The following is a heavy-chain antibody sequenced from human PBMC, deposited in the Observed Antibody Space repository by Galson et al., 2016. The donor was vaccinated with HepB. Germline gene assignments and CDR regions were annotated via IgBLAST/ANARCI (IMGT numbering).Heavy chain of an antibody. V-gene: IGHV3-7*03. Sequence: SLRLSCAASGFSFNIYRMNWVRQAPGKGLEWVANIKQDGSENYSVDSVKGRFTISRDNAQNSLYLQMNNLRAEDAAVYYCARELATDAFDTWGQGTMVTVSS. J-gene: IGHJ3*02. CDR2: IKQDGSEN. CDR1: GFSFNIYR. CDR3: ARELATDAFDT. D-gene: IGHD5-12*01.